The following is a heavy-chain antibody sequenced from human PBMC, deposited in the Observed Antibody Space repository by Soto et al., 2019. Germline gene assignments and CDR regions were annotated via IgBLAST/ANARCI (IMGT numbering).Heavy chain of an antibody. D-gene: IGHD1-7*01. CDR2: ISHHGSNQ. V-gene: IGHV3-30-3*01. Sequence: QVQLVESGGGVVQPGRSLRLSCAASGFAFSSYGLHWVRQAPGKGLEWVADISHHGSNQYYADSVKGRFTISRDNSKNTLFLQMNSLRADDTAVYYCAREPRPYKWNYPHDWGQGTLVTVSS. J-gene: IGHJ4*02. CDR1: GFAFSSYG. CDR3: AREPRPYKWNYPHD.